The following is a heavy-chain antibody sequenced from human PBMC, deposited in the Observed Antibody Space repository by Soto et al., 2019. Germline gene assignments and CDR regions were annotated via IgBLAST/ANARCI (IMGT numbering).Heavy chain of an antibody. CDR1: GGSINSDYYH. CDR2: IHHSGAI. CDR3: AREDDGGDSLDV. Sequence: ASETLSLTCTVSGGSINSDYYHWTWIRQSPGKGLEWIGYIHHSGAILYNPSFKSRLAISVDTSKNQFSLHLSSVTDTDTAVYFCAREDDGGDSLDVWGQGTTVTSP. J-gene: IGHJ6*02. V-gene: IGHV4-30-4*08. D-gene: IGHD2-21*02.